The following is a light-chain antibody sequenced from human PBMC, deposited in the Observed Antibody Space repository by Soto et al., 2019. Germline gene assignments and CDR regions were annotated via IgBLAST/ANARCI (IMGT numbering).Light chain of an antibody. CDR1: SSNIGTNT. CDR3: AAWDGSLNVVL. Sequence: QSVLTQPSSASGTPGQTVTISCSGTSSNIGTNTVNWYRQVPGTAPKLLIFNDNVRPSGVPGRFSGSRSGTSASLAISGLKSKDEADYYCAAWDGSLNVVLLGGGTKLTVL. CDR2: NDN. J-gene: IGLJ2*01. V-gene: IGLV1-44*01.